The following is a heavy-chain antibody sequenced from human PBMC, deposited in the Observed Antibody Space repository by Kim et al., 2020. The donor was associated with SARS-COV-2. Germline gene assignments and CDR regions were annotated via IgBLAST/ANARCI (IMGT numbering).Heavy chain of an antibody. D-gene: IGHD5-12*01. CDR2: ISGSGDDT. J-gene: IGHJ5*02. V-gene: IGHV3-23*01. Sequence: GGSLRLSCAASGFTFSNYAMRWVRQAPGKGLEWVSGISGSGDDTFHADSVKGRFTNSRDNSKNTMHQQMNSLRGEDTAVYYCGKDGKSGYDGLDCFAPWGRGTRVSVSS. CDR1: GFTFSNYA. CDR3: GKDGKSGYDGLDCFAP.